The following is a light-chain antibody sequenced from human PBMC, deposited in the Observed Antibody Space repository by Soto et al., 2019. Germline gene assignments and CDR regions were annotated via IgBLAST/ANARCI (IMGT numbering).Light chain of an antibody. V-gene: IGKV3-20*01. CDR1: QSVSGTC. CDR2: DVS. Sequence: IVLTQSPGTLSLSPGERATLSCRASQSVSGTCLAWYQQKPGQAPRLLIYDVSSRATGIPDRFSASGSGAHFTLPPSTLQHEDAAANDCNQYRSPSLIFGQAARLE. J-gene: IGKJ5*01. CDR3: NQYRSPSLI.